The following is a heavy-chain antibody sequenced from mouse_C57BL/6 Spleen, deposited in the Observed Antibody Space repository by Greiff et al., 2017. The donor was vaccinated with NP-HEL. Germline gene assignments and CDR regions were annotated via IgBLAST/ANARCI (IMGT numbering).Heavy chain of an antibody. CDR2: ISDGGSYT. J-gene: IGHJ2*01. Sequence: EVQGVESGGGLVKPGGSLKLSCAASGFIFSSYAMSWVRQTPEKRLEWVATISDGGSYTYYPDNVKGRFTISRDNAKNNLYLQMSHLKSEDTAMYYCARIYYGNYLDYWGQGTTLTVSS. D-gene: IGHD2-1*01. V-gene: IGHV5-4*01. CDR1: GFIFSSYA. CDR3: ARIYYGNYLDY.